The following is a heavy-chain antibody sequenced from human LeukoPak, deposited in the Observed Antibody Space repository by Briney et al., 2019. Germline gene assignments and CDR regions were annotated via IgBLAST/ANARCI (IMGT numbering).Heavy chain of an antibody. Sequence: GGSLRLSCAASGFTFSSYAMSWVRQAPGKGLEWVSAISGSGGSTYYADSVKGRFTISRDNSKNTLYLQMNSLRAEDTAVYYCAKPTRSFVVVPAAVDYWGQGTLVTVSS. CDR2: ISGSGGST. CDR1: GFTFSSYA. J-gene: IGHJ4*02. V-gene: IGHV3-23*01. D-gene: IGHD2-2*01. CDR3: AKPTRSFVVVPAAVDY.